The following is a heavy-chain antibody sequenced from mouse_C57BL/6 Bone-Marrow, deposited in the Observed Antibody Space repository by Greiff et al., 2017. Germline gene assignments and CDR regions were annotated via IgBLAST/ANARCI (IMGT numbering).Heavy chain of an antibody. Sequence: VKLVESGPELVKPGASVKISCKASGYTFTDYYINWVKQRPGQGLEWIGWIFPGSGSTYYNEKFKGKATLTVDKSSSTAYMLLSSLTSEDSAVYFCARWGSDYGAWFAYWGQGTLVTVSA. V-gene: IGHV1-75*01. D-gene: IGHD2-4*01. J-gene: IGHJ3*01. CDR1: GYTFTDYY. CDR3: ARWGSDYGAWFAY. CDR2: IFPGSGST.